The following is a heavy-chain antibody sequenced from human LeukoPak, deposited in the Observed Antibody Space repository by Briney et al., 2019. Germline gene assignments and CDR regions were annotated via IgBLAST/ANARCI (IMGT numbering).Heavy chain of an antibody. CDR1: GGTFSSYA. CDR2: ISAYNGNT. J-gene: IGHJ4*02. V-gene: IGHV1-18*01. D-gene: IGHD1-26*01. Sequence: ASVKVSCKASGGTFSSYAISWVRQAPGQGLEWMGWISAYNGNTNYAQKLQGRVTMTTDTSTSTAYMELRSLRSDDTAVYYCARGEAEWELLLYWGQGTLVTVSS. CDR3: ARGEAEWELLLY.